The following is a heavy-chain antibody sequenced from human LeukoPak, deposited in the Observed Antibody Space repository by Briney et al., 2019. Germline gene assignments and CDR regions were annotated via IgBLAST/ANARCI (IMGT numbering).Heavy chain of an antibody. V-gene: IGHV1-2*06. J-gene: IGHJ4*02. CDR1: GYTFINYQ. D-gene: IGHD2-2*02. CDR3: TRTWWTEACSSSCFTPDFDY. Sequence: ASVKVSCRTSGYTFINYQIHWERQATDQGLEWMGRINSNSGATVFAQKFQGRVTMTRDTSINTVYMELSSLEFDDTAVYYCTRTWWTEACSSSCFTPDFDYWGQGTPVTVSS. CDR2: INSNSGAT.